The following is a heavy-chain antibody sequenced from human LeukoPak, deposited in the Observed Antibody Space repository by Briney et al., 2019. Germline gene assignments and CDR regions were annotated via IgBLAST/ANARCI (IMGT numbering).Heavy chain of an antibody. CDR3: ARVDCSGGSCYFYYYYYYMDV. Sequence: PGGSLRLSCAASGFTFSDYYMSWIRQAPGKGLEWVSYISSSGSTIYYADSVKGRFTISRDNAKNSLYLQMNSLRVEDTAVYYCARVDCSGGSCYFYYYYYYMDVWGKGTTVTVSS. J-gene: IGHJ6*03. CDR1: GFTFSDYY. CDR2: ISSSGSTI. V-gene: IGHV3-11*01. D-gene: IGHD2-15*01.